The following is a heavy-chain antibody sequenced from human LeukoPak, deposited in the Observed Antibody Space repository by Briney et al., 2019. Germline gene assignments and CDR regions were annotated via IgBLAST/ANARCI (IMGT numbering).Heavy chain of an antibody. J-gene: IGHJ6*03. CDR1: GGSFSGYY. CDR3: ARMGVGVKYYYYMDV. CDR2: INHSGST. D-gene: IGHD1-26*01. Sequence: PSETLSLTCAVYGGSFSGYYWSWIRQPSGKGLKWIGEINHSGSTNYNPSLKSRVTISVDTSKNQFSLKLSSVTAADTAVYYCARMGVGVKYYYYMDVWGKGTTVTVSS. V-gene: IGHV4-34*01.